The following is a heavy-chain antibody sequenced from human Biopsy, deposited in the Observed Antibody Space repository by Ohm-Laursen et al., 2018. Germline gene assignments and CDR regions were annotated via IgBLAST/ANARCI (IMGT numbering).Heavy chain of an antibody. Sequence: SLRLSCAASGFTFSDYAMNWVRQAPGKGLEWVSTISGSGGNTYYADSVRGRFTVSRDGSKNTPYLQMNSLRVEDTAVYYCARGPSGVATIGRGQGTLVTVSS. CDR2: ISGSGGNT. V-gene: IGHV3-23*01. CDR3: ARGPSGVATIG. J-gene: IGHJ4*02. CDR1: GFTFSDYA. D-gene: IGHD5-24*01.